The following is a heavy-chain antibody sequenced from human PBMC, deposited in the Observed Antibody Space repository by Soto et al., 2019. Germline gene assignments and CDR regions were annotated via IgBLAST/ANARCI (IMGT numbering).Heavy chain of an antibody. J-gene: IGHJ6*02. V-gene: IGHV3-23*01. CDR2: ITGTGGNT. CDR3: ARIRGYWYGLDV. CDR1: GLTVSGKKY. Sequence: GGSLRLSCAASGLTVSGKKYVAWVRQAPGKGLEWVSAITGTGGNTYYVDSVKGRFTSSRDNSKNMLYLQVNSLRVEDTAVYYCARIRGYWYGLDVWGQGTTVTVSS.